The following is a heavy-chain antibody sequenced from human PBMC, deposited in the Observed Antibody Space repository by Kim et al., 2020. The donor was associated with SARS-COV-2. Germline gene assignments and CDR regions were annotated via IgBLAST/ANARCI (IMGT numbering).Heavy chain of an antibody. Sequence: ASVKVSCKASGYTFTSYAMHWVRQAPGQRLEWMGWINAGNGNTKYSQKFQGRVTITRDTSASTAYMELSSLRSEDTAVYYCARDRADYGDYYYYYYGMDVWGQGTTVTVSS. J-gene: IGHJ6*02. D-gene: IGHD4-17*01. V-gene: IGHV1-3*01. CDR3: ARDRADYGDYYYYYYGMDV. CDR2: INAGNGNT. CDR1: GYTFTSYA.